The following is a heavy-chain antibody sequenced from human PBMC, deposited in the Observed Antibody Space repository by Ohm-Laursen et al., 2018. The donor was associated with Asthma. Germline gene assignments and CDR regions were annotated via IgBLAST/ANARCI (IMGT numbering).Heavy chain of an antibody. J-gene: IGHJ4*02. CDR1: GFTFSSYW. D-gene: IGHD3-22*01. CDR2: IKQDGSEK. V-gene: IGHV3-7*05. CDR3: ARGRYYDRLDY. Sequence: GSLRLSCSASGFTFSSYWMSWVRQAPGKGLEWVANIKQDGSEKYYVDSVKGRFTISRDNAKNSLYLQMNSLRAEDTAVYYCARGRYYDRLDYWSQGTLVTASS.